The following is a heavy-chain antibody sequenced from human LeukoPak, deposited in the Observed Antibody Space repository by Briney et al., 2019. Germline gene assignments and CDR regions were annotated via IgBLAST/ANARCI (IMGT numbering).Heavy chain of an antibody. J-gene: IGHJ6*03. CDR2: INDTGRI. Sequence: PSETLSLTCAVYGGSFSNYYWSWIRQPPGKGLEWIGEINDTGRINYNPSLMSRVTVSVDTSKNQFSLRLTSVTATDTAVYYCARRWNYGRNYYIDVWGNGATVSVSS. D-gene: IGHD1-7*01. CDR1: GGSFSNYY. V-gene: IGHV4-34*01. CDR3: ARRWNYGRNYYIDV.